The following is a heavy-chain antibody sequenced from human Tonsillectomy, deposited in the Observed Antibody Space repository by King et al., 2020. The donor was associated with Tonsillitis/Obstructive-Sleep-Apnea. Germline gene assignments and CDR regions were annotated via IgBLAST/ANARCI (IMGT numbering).Heavy chain of an antibody. J-gene: IGHJ5*02. CDR1: GFSLSTSGVG. CDR2: IYWDDDK. D-gene: IGHD3-3*01. CDR3: AHSVSTIFGVVIPFDP. Sequence: TLKESGPTLVKPTQTLTLTCTFSGFSLSTSGVGVGWIRQPPGKALEWLALIYWDDDKRYSPSLKIRLTITKDTSKNQVVLTMTNMDPVDTATYYCAHSVSTIFGVVIPFDPWGQGTLVTVSS. V-gene: IGHV2-5*02.